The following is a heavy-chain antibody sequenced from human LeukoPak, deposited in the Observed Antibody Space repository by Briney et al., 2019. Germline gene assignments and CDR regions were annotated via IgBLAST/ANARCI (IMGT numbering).Heavy chain of an antibody. Sequence: SETLSLTCAVYGGSFSGYYWSWIRQPPGKGLEWIGEINHRGSTNYNPSLKSRVTISVDTSKNQFSLKLNSVPAADTAVYYCARILYSNNIDYWGQGTLVTVSS. J-gene: IGHJ4*02. CDR2: INHRGST. CDR1: GGSFSGYY. D-gene: IGHD2/OR15-2a*01. V-gene: IGHV4-34*01. CDR3: ARILYSNNIDY.